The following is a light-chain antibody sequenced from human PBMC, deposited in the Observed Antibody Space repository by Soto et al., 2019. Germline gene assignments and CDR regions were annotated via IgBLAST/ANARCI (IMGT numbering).Light chain of an antibody. J-gene: IGLJ1*01. CDR3: NSYTSGTTLV. V-gene: IGLV2-14*03. CDR1: SSDVGGYNY. Sequence: QSALTQPASVSGSPGQSITISCTGISSDVGGYNYVSWYQQHPGKAPKLMIYDVSNRPSGVSNRFSGSKSGNTASLTISGLQAEDEADYYCNSYTSGTTLVFGTGTKLTVL. CDR2: DVS.